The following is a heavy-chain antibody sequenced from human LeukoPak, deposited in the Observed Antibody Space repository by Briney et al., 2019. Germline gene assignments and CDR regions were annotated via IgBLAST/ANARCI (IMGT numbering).Heavy chain of an antibody. CDR3: AIDRGYYVSSGYYQGD. J-gene: IGHJ4*02. CDR1: VFTFNDYY. D-gene: IGHD3-22*01. Sequence: GGSLRLSCGASVFTFNDYYMRWIRQAPGKGLEWVSYISSSSSYTNYADSVKGRFTISRDNAKSSLYLQMNSLRAEDTAVYYGAIDRGYYVSSGYYQGDWPQGTLVTVSS. V-gene: IGHV3-11*05. CDR2: ISSSSSYT.